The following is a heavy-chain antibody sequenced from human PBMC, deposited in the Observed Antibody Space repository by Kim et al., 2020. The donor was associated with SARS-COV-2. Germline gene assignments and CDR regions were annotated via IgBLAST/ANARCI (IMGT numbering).Heavy chain of an antibody. J-gene: IGHJ4*02. CDR1: GGSISSSSYY. Sequence: SETLSLTCTVSGGSISSSSYYWGWIRQPPGKGLEWIGSIYYSGSTYYNPSLKSRVTISVDTSKNQFSLKLSSVTAADTAVYYCARMGIAVAGPVGYWGQGTLVTVSS. CDR3: ARMGIAVAGPVGY. D-gene: IGHD6-13*01. CDR2: IYYSGST. V-gene: IGHV4-39*07.